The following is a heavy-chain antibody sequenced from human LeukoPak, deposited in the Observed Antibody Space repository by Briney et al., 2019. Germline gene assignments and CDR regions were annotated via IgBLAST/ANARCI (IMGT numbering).Heavy chain of an antibody. D-gene: IGHD1-26*01. J-gene: IGHJ4*02. CDR2: INHSGST. Sequence: SETLSLTCAVYGGSFSGYYWSWIRQPPGKGLEWIGEINHSGSTNHNPSLKSRVTMSVDASKNQFSLKLNSVTAADTAVYYCAKTIGGNAKGGSPYFDSWGQGTLVTVSS. V-gene: IGHV4-34*01. CDR3: AKTIGGNAKGGSPYFDS. CDR1: GGSFSGYY.